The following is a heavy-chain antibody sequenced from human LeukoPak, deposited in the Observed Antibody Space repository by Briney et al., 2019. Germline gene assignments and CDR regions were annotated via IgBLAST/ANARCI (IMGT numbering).Heavy chain of an antibody. D-gene: IGHD2-15*01. CDR2: ISGSGGST. CDR1: GFTFSCYA. V-gene: IGHV3-23*01. Sequence: GGSLRLSCAASGFTFSCYAMSWVRQAPGKGLEWVSAISGSGGSTYYADSVKGRFTISRDNSKNTLYLQMNSLRAEDTAVYYCATIVVVVAAAPFFDYWGQGTLVTVSS. CDR3: ATIVVVVAAAPFFDY. J-gene: IGHJ4*02.